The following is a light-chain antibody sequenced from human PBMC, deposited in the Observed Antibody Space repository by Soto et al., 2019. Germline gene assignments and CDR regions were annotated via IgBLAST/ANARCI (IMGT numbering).Light chain of an antibody. CDR2: GAS. CDR3: QQIYNSRWT. Sequence: DIQMTQSPSSLSASVGDRVTITCRASLPITTYLNWFQQKPGKAPKLLIYGASTLQTGVPSRFNGGGSGTDFTLTISSLQPEDFGTYYCQQIYNSRWTFGQGTEIEI. V-gene: IGKV1-39*01. CDR1: LPITTY. J-gene: IGKJ1*01.